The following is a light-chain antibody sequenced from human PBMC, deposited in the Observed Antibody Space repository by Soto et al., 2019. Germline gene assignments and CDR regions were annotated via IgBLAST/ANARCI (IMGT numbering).Light chain of an antibody. CDR2: GAS. CDR1: QSVSSSY. Sequence: EIVLTQSPGTPSLSPGEIATLSFSASQSVSSSYLAWYQQKPGQAPRLLIYGASSRATGIPARFSGSRSGAEFTLTISSLQSEDFAVYYCQQYNNWPQRTFGQGTKVDIK. J-gene: IGKJ1*01. CDR3: QQYNNWPQRT. V-gene: IGKV3D-15*01.